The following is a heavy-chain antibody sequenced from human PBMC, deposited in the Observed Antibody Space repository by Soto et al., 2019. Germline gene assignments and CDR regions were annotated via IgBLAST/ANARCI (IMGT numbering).Heavy chain of an antibody. Sequence: EVQLLESGGGLVQPGGSLRLSCAVSGFTFSSYWMHWVRQAPGKGLVWVSRINSDGSSTSYADSVKGRFTISRDNAKNTLYLQMNSLRAEDTAVYYCARGQQLGAYYYYGMDVWGQGTTVTVSS. CDR1: GFTFSSYW. CDR2: INSDGSST. V-gene: IGHV3-74*02. D-gene: IGHD6-6*01. J-gene: IGHJ6*02. CDR3: ARGQQLGAYYYYGMDV.